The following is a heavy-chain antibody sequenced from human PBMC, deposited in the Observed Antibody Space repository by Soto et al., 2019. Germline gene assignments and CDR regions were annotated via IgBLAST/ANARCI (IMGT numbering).Heavy chain of an antibody. V-gene: IGHV4-4*02. CDR1: GGSISSSNW. D-gene: IGHD2-15*01. J-gene: IGHJ4*02. CDR3: ASSYALGYCSGGSCYPPFF. CDR2: IYHSGST. Sequence: QVQLQESGPGLVKPSGTLSLTCAVSGGSISSSNWWSWVRQPPGKGLELIGEIYHSGSTNYNPSLKSRVTISGDKTTNQFSLKLSSVTAADTAVYYCASSYALGYCSGGSCYPPFFWGQGTLVTVSS.